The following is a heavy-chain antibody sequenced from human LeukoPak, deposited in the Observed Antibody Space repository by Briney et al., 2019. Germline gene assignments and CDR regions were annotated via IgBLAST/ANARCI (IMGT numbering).Heavy chain of an antibody. V-gene: IGHV1-46*01. D-gene: IGHD5-18*01. CDR2: INPRGGRT. CDR1: GYTFTSYY. J-gene: IGHJ6*02. Sequence: ASVKVSCKASGYTFTSYYIHWVRQAPGQGLEWMGVINPRGGRTTYAQKFQGRVTMTRDTSTSTVYMELSSLRSDDTAVYYCARVNSYGYYYYYGMDVWGQGTTVTVSS. CDR3: ARVNSYGYYYYYGMDV.